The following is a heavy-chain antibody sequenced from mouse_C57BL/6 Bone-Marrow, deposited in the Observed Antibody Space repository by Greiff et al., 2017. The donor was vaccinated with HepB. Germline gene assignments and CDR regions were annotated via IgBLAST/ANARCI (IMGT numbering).Heavy chain of an antibody. Sequence: QVQLKQSGAELAKPGASVKLSCKASGYTFTSYWMHWVKQRPGQGLEWIGYINPSSGYTKYNQKFKDKATLTVDKSSSTAYMQLSSLTYEASAVYYGASYYGDYVGYWGQGTALPVTA. J-gene: IGHJ2*01. V-gene: IGHV1-7*01. CDR3: ASYYGDYVGY. CDR1: GYTFTSYW. D-gene: IGHD2-13*01. CDR2: INPSSGYT.